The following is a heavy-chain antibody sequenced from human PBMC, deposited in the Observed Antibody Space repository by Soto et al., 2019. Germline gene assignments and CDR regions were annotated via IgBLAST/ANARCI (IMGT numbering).Heavy chain of an antibody. V-gene: IGHV1-69*06. D-gene: IGHD3-22*01. Sequence: SVKVSCKASGGTFSSYAISWVRQAPGQGLEWMGGIIPIFGTANYAQKFQGRVTITADKSTSTAYMELSSLRSEDTAVYYCASSLGSGYYYYFDYWGQGTLVTVSS. CDR1: GGTFSSYA. CDR3: ASSLGSGYYYYFDY. CDR2: IIPIFGTA. J-gene: IGHJ4*02.